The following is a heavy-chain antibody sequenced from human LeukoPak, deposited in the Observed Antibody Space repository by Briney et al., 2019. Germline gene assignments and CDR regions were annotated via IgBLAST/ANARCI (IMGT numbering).Heavy chain of an antibody. J-gene: IGHJ5*02. CDR3: AKDSRRFRSWFDP. CDR2: IWYDGSNK. Sequence: GGSLRLSCAASGFTFSSYGMHWVRQAPGKGLEWVAVIWYDGSNKYYADSVKGRFTISRDSSKNTLYLQMNSLRAEDTAVYYCAKDSRRFRSWFDPWGQGTLVTVSS. V-gene: IGHV3-33*06. CDR1: GFTFSSYG.